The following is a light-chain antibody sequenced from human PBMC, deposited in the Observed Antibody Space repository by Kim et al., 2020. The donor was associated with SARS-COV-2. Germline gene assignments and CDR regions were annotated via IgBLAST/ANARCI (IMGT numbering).Light chain of an antibody. V-gene: IGLV6-57*03. CDR1: SGNIASDY. CDR3: QSYDSTIQI. J-gene: IGLJ2*01. CDR2: EDH. Sequence: GKTVTISCTRRSGNIASDYVQWDQQRPGSAPNPVIYEDHRIPSGVPDRFSGSIDSSSNSASLTISRLKTEDEADYYCQSYDSTIQIFGGGTQLTVL.